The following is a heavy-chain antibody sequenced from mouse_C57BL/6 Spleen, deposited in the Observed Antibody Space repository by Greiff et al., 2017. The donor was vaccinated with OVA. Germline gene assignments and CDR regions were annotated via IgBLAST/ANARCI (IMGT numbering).Heavy chain of an antibody. Sequence: EVQLQQSGPELVKPGASVKIPCKASGYTFTDYNMDWVKQSHGKSLEWIGDINPNNGGTIYNQKFKGKATLTVDKSSSTAYMELRSLTSEDTAVYYCARTGYGYDGGYAMDYWGQGTSVTVSS. CDR3: ARTGYGYDGGYAMDY. D-gene: IGHD2-2*01. J-gene: IGHJ4*01. CDR2: INPNNGGT. V-gene: IGHV1-18*01. CDR1: GYTFTDYN.